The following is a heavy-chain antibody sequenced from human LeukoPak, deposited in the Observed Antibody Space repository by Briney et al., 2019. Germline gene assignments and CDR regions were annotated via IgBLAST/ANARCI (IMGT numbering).Heavy chain of an antibody. Sequence: ASVKVSCKASGYTFTSYAMNWVRQAPGQGLEWMGWINTNTGNPTYAQGFTGRFVFSLDTSVSTAYLQISSLKAEDTAVYYCARDSGFTATNWFDPWGQGTLATVSS. D-gene: IGHD5-18*01. V-gene: IGHV7-4-1*02. CDR3: ARDSGFTATNWFDP. CDR1: GYTFTSYA. CDR2: INTNTGNP. J-gene: IGHJ5*02.